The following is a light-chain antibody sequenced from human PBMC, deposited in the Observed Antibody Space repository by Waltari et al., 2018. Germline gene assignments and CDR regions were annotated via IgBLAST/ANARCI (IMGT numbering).Light chain of an antibody. CDR3: SSYTSDTTLI. V-gene: IGLV2-14*01. CDR1: SGDVGRYNY. J-gene: IGLJ2*01. Sequence: QSALTQPASVSGSPGQSITITCTGTSGDVGRYNYVSWFQQHPGQAPKLMIYDFTNLPSGFSVRFSGSKSGNTASLTISGLQADDEAYYYCSSYTSDTTLIFGGGTELTVL. CDR2: DFT.